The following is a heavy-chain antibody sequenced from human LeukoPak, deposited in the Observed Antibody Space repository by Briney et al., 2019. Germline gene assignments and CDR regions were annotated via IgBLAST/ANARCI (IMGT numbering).Heavy chain of an antibody. CDR3: AIRHSGSYNDY. Sequence: GESLKISCQGSGYRFSRYWIGWVRQMPGKGLEWMGIIYPGDSDTSYSPSFQGQVTISADKSISTAYLQWSGLKASDTAMYYCAIRHSGSYNDYWGQGTQVTVSS. CDR2: IYPGDSDT. V-gene: IGHV5-51*01. J-gene: IGHJ4*02. CDR1: GYRFSRYW. D-gene: IGHD1-26*01.